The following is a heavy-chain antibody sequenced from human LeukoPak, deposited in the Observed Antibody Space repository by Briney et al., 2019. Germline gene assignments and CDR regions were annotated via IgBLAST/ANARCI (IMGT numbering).Heavy chain of an antibody. CDR1: GFMFHDYA. CDR2: ISGYCGST. CDR3: ARESESSGWYDY. V-gene: IGHV3-43*02. J-gene: IGHJ4*02. D-gene: IGHD6-19*01. Sequence: GRSLRLSCAVPGFMFHDYAIHWVRHAPGTGLEWVSLISGYCGSTFFADSVKGRFTISRDNSKNSLYLQMNSLRSDDTALYYCARESESSGWYDYWGQGTLGTGSP.